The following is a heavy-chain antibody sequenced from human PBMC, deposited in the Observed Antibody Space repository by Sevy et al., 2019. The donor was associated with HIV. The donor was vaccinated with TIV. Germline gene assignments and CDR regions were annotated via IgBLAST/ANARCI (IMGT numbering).Heavy chain of an antibody. CDR3: ARAGTGNTYYDFWSGYYPDYYYGMDV. CDR1: GFTFSSYW. J-gene: IGHJ6*02. D-gene: IGHD3-3*01. CDR2: IKQDGSEK. V-gene: IGHV3-7*01. Sequence: GGSLRLSCAASGFTFSSYWMSWVRQAPGKGLEWVPNIKQDGSEKYYVDSVKGRFTISRDNAKNSLYLQMNSLRAEDTAVYYCARAGTGNTYYDFWSGYYPDYYYGMDVWGQGTTVTVSS.